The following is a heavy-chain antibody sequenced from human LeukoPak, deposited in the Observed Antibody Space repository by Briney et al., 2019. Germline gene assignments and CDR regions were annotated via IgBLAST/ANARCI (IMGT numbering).Heavy chain of an antibody. CDR1: GFTFRSYW. Sequence: HRGVSLRLSCAASGFTFRSYWMSWVRQAPGKGLEWVANIRQDGREKYYVDCVKGRFTISRDNEKNSLYLQMNSLRAEDTAVYYCARVRQRGYCSGGSCRGGFDHWGQGTMVTVSS. CDR2: IRQDGREK. D-gene: IGHD2-15*01. V-gene: IGHV3-7*01. CDR3: ARVRQRGYCSGGSCRGGFDH. J-gene: IGHJ5*02.